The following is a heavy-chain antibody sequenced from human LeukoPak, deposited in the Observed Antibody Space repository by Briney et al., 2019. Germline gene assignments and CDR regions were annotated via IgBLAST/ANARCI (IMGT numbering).Heavy chain of an antibody. CDR1: GFTFSPYS. D-gene: IGHD2-8*01. CDR2: ITGSSSTI. V-gene: IGHV3-48*02. CDR3: ASSNGALDI. J-gene: IGHJ3*02. Sequence: TGGSLGLSCAASGFTFSPYSMNWVRQAPGKGLEWISYITGSSSTIYYADSVKGRFTISRDNAKNLLYLQMNSLRDEDTAVYYCASSNGALDIWGQGTMVTVSS.